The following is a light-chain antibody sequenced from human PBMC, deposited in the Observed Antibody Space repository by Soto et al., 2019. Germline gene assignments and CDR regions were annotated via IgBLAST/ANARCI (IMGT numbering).Light chain of an antibody. J-gene: IGLJ1*01. CDR3: QTWGTGIQV. CDR2: VNSDGSH. CDR1: SGHSSYA. Sequence: QPVLTQSPSASASLGASVKLTCTLSSGHSSYAIAWHQQQPEKGPRFLMRVNSDGSHYKGGGIPDRFSGSSSGAERYLTISSLQSEDEADYYCQTWGTGIQVFGTGTKVTVL. V-gene: IGLV4-69*01.